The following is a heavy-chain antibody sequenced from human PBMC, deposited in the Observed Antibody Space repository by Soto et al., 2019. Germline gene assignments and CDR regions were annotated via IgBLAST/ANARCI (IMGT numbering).Heavy chain of an antibody. V-gene: IGHV3-23*01. J-gene: IGHJ4*02. CDR3: AKGSDSGYDWGTIPYYFDY. D-gene: IGHD5-12*01. Sequence: GGSLRLSCAASGFTFSSYAMSWVRQAPGKGLEWVSAISGSGGSTYYADSVKGRFTISRDNSKNTLYLQMNSLRAEDTAVYYCAKGSDSGYDWGTIPYYFDYWGQGTLVTVSS. CDR1: GFTFSSYA. CDR2: ISGSGGST.